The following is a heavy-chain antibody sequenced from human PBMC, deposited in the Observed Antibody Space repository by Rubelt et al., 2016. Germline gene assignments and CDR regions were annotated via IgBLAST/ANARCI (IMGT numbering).Heavy chain of an antibody. CDR2: IRYDGSNN. CDR3: AKDGSYYGFLAGYFQN. CDR1: GFTFSSYG. Sequence: QVQLVESGGGVVQPGGSLRLSCAASGFTFSSYGMHWVRQAPGKGLEWVAFIRYDGSNNYYADSVKGRFTISRDNSKNTLYLQMNSLRAEDTAVYYCAKDGSYYGFLAGYFQNWGQGTLVTVSS. D-gene: IGHD3-10*01. J-gene: IGHJ1*01. V-gene: IGHV3-30*02.